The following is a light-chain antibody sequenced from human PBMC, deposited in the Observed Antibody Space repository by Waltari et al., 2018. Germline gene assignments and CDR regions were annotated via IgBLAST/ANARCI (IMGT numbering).Light chain of an antibody. V-gene: IGKV1-5*03. J-gene: IGKJ1*01. CDR2: KAS. Sequence: DIQMTQSPSTLSASVGDRVTITCRASQSISSWLAWYQQKPGKAPNLLIYKASDLERGVPSRFSGSGSGTEFTLTISSLQPDDSATYYCQPYNSYWTFGQGTTVEIK. CDR3: QPYNSYWT. CDR1: QSISSW.